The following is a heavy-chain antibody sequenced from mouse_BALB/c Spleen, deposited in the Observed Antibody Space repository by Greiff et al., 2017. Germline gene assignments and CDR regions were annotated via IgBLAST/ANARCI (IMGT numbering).Heavy chain of an antibody. V-gene: IGHV5-4*02. Sequence: EVKVVESGGGLVKPGGSLKLSCAASGFTFSDYYMYWVRQTPEKRLEWVATISDGGSYTYYPDSVKGRFTISRDNAKNNLYLQMSSLKSEDTAMYYCARDPSSYYGSSYVPLFAYWGQGTLVTVSA. J-gene: IGHJ3*01. CDR1: GFTFSDYY. CDR3: ARDPSSYYGSSYVPLFAY. CDR2: ISDGGSYT. D-gene: IGHD1-1*01.